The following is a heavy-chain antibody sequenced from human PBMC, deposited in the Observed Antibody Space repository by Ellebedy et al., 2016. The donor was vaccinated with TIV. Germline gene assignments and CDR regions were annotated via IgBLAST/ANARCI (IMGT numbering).Heavy chain of an antibody. CDR3: VKGGIAVAGTEYYYYYGMDV. J-gene: IGHJ6*02. CDR1: GFTFSSYA. D-gene: IGHD6-19*01. V-gene: IGHV3-64D*06. Sequence: GESLKISXSASGFTFSSYAMHWVRQAPGKGLEYVSAISSNGGSTYYADSVKGRFTISRDNSKNTLYLQMSSLRAEDTAVYYCVKGGIAVAGTEYYYYYGMDVWGQGTTVTVSS. CDR2: ISSNGGST.